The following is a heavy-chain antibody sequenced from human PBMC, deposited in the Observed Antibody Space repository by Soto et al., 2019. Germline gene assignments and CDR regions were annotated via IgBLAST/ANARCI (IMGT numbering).Heavy chain of an antibody. J-gene: IGHJ4*02. CDR2: IIPIFGTA. CDR1: GGGFSGYA. CDR3: AREESVVAATNIYYFDY. V-gene: IGHV1-69*06. D-gene: IGHD2-15*01. Sequence: SVKGSWKAVGGGFSGYAISWVRQAPGQGLEWMGGIIPIFGTANYAQKFQGRVTITADKSTSTAYMELSSLRSEDTAVYYCAREESVVAATNIYYFDYWGQGTLVTVSS.